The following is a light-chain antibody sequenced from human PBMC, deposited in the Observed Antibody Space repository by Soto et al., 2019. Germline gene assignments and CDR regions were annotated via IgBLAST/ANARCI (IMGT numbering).Light chain of an antibody. CDR2: GAS. CDR1: QSVSSN. Sequence: EIVMTQSPATLSVSPGERATLSCRASQSVSSNLAWYQQKPGQAPRLLIYGASSSATGIPARISGSVSGTEFTLTISSLHSEEFAVYYFQQDNHGPPWTFGQGTKVETK. J-gene: IGKJ1*01. V-gene: IGKV3-15*01. CDR3: QQDNHGPPWT.